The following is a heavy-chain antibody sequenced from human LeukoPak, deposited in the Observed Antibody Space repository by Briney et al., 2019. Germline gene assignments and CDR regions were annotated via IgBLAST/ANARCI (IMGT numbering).Heavy chain of an antibody. CDR1: GFRFSSYE. V-gene: IGHV3-48*03. J-gene: IGHJ5*02. Sequence: PGGSLRLSCAASGFRFSSYEMNWVRQAPGRGLEWVSYIGNTGRTIYYVDSVKGRFTVSRDNAKNSLYLQMNSLRAEDTAVYYCATDGAGFDTWGQGVLVTVSS. CDR2: IGNTGRTI. CDR3: ATDGAGFDT.